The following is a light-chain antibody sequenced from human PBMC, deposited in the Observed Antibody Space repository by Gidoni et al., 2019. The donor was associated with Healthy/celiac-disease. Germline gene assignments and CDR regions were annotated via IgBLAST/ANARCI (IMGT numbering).Light chain of an antibody. CDR2: ADS. Sequence: DTQMTQSPSSVSPSVGERVTITCRASKGISSWLVWYQQKPGKSPKLLIYADSSLQRGVPSRFSGSGSGTDFTLTISSLQHEDFATYYCQQANSYPYTFGQGTKLEIK. CDR3: QQANSYPYT. CDR1: KGISSW. J-gene: IGKJ2*01. V-gene: IGKV1-12*01.